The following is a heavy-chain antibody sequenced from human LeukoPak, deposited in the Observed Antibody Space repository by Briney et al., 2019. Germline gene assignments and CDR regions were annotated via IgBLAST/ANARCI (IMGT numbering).Heavy chain of an antibody. D-gene: IGHD6-13*01. CDR2: ISGSGGST. J-gene: IGHJ5*02. Sequence: GGSLRLSCAASGFTFSSYAMSWVRQAPGKGLEWVSAISGSGGSTYYADSVKGRFTISRDNSKNTLYLQMNSLRAEDTAVYYCVRYSSSWYLGWFDPWGQGTLVTVSS. CDR3: VRYSSSWYLGWFDP. V-gene: IGHV3-23*01. CDR1: GFTFSSYA.